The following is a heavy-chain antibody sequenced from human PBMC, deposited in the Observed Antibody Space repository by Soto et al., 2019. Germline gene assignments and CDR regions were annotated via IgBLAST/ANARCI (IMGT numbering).Heavy chain of an antibody. CDR1: EDTFRNYA. D-gene: IGHD3-22*01. V-gene: IGHV1-69*06. Sequence: QVELVQSGAEVKKPGSSVKVSCQASEDTFRNYAISWVRQAPGQGLEWTGGIIPIFGTANYAQQFQGRVTITADTSANTVYLELSRLRSEDTAVYYWASTKYDSSAYYYWYLGLWGRGTLVTVSS. J-gene: IGHJ2*01. CDR2: IIPIFGTA. CDR3: ASTKYDSSAYYYWYLGL.